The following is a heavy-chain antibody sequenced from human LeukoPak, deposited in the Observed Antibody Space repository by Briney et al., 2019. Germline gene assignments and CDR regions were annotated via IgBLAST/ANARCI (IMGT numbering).Heavy chain of an antibody. Sequence: GGSLRLSCAASGFTFSSYAMSWVRQAPGQGLEWVSAISGSGGSTYYADSVKGRFTISRDNSKNTLYLQMNSLRAEDTAVYYCAKAGQIVDYYGMDVWGQGTTVTVSS. V-gene: IGHV3-23*01. D-gene: IGHD3-22*01. CDR3: AKAGQIVDYYGMDV. CDR2: ISGSGGST. J-gene: IGHJ6*02. CDR1: GFTFSSYA.